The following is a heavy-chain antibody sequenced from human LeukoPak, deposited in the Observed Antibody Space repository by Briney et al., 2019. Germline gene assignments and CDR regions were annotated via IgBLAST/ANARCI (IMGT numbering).Heavy chain of an antibody. CDR3: ARRGYGGNSAAAFDI. CDR1: GYSFTSYW. D-gene: IGHD4-23*01. V-gene: IGHV5-51*01. CDR2: IYPGDSDT. Sequence: GESLKISCKGSGYSFTSYWIGWVRQMPGKGLEWMGIIYPGDSDTRYSPSFQGQDTISADKSISTAYLQWSSLKASDTAMYYCARRGYGGNSAAAFDIWGQGTMVTVSS. J-gene: IGHJ3*02.